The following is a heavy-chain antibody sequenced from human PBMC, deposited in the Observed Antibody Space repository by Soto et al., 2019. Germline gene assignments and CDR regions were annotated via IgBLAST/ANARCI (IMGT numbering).Heavy chain of an antibody. J-gene: IGHJ4*02. CDR3: AKETLTIGKRGVCDD. D-gene: IGHD3-10*01. CDR1: GFTFSDFA. V-gene: IGHV3-23*01. CDR2: INDRGDLT. Sequence: EVQLLESGGGSVQPGESLRLSCAASGFTSGFTFSDFAMSWVRQAQGKGLEWVSAINDRGDLTYDADSVKGRFTISRDNSKNMLYLQMSGLRGDDTAIYYCAKETLTIGKRGVCDDWGPGTRVTVSS.